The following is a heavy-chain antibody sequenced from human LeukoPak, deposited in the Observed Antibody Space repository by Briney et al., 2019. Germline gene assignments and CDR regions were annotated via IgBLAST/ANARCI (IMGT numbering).Heavy chain of an antibody. CDR3: ARGRKFFPDKTGGWFDP. CDR2: IIPIFGTA. J-gene: IGHJ5*02. V-gene: IGHV1-69*05. Sequence: SVKVSCKASGGTFSSYAISWVRQAPGQGLEWMGGIIPIFGTANYAQKFQGRVTMTRDTSTSTVYMELGSLRSEDTAVYYCARGRKFFPDKTGGWFDPWGQGTLVTVSS. D-gene: IGHD3-3*01. CDR1: GGTFSSYA.